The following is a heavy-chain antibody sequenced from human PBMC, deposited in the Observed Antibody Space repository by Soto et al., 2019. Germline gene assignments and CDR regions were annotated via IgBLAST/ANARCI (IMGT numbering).Heavy chain of an antibody. CDR2: IIPIFGTA. D-gene: IGHD1-7*01. CDR3: ARGHNWNYFPFDY. J-gene: IGHJ4*02. V-gene: IGHV1-69*12. Sequence: QVQLVQSGAEVKKPGCSVKVSCKASGGTFSSYAISWVRQAPGQGLEWMGGIIPIFGTANYAQKFQGRVTITADESTSTAYMDLSSLRSEATAVYYCARGHNWNYFPFDYWGQGTLVTVSS. CDR1: GGTFSSYA.